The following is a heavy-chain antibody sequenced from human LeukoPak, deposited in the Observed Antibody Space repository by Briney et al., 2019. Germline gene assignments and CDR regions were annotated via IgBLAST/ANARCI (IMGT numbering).Heavy chain of an antibody. CDR3: ARHHPRYYYYGMDV. J-gene: IGHJ6*01. CDR1: GRPLCRYH. Sequence: SDTLSLTCTVCGRPLCRYHWRWLPHPPGEAREGFGYIHYSGGTNYNPSLKSRLTISIDTSKNQFSLKLSSVTAADTAVYYCARHHPRYYYYGMDVWGEGSTVTASS. V-gene: IGHV4-59*08. CDR2: IHYSGGT.